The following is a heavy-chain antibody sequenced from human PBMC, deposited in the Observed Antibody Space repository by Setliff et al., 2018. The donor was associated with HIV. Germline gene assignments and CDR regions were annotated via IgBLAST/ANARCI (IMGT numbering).Heavy chain of an antibody. CDR3: AKVDNGHCTSASCRDFDY. Sequence: GSLRLSCAASGFIFGDYAMSWVRQAPGKGLEWVSAISSGDFATYFADSVKGRFTISRDNSKNTLYLQMNSLTAEDTAVYYCAKVDNGHCTSASCRDFDYWGQGTLVTVSS. CDR2: ISSGDFAT. CDR1: GFIFGDYA. V-gene: IGHV3-23*01. J-gene: IGHJ4*02. D-gene: IGHD2-2*03.